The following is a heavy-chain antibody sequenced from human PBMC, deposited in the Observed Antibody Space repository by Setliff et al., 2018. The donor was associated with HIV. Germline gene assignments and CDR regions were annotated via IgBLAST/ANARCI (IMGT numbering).Heavy chain of an antibody. CDR2: VYHTGMT. CDR3: AKEGGLYFGMLIHDAIDL. D-gene: IGHD3-3*01. Sequence: SETLSLTCAVSGGSISTRDWWTWVRQPPGKGLEWIGEVYHTGMTNYIPSLKSRAIMSADTSKNQFSLKLSSVTAADTAVYYCAKEGGLYFGMLIHDAIDLWGQGTMVTVSS. V-gene: IGHV4-4*02. J-gene: IGHJ3*01. CDR1: GGSISTRDW.